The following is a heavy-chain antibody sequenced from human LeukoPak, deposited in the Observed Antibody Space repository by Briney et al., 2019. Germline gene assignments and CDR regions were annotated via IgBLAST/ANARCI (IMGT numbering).Heavy chain of an antibody. D-gene: IGHD2-2*01. CDR1: GYTFTSYY. CDR3: ARDIVVVPAAYSLVMAV. CDR2: INPSGGST. V-gene: IGHV1-46*01. Sequence: ASVKDSCMASGYTFTSYYMHWVRQAPGQGLEWMGIINPSGGSTSYAQKFQGRVTMTRDTSTSTVYMELSSLRPEDTAVYYCARDIVVVPAAYSLVMAVWGKATTVTAPS. J-gene: IGHJ6*04.